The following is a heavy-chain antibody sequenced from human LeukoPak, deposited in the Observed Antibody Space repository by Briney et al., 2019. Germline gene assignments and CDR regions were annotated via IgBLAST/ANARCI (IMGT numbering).Heavy chain of an antibody. Sequence: PGGFLRLSCAASGFTFSGSAMHWVRQASGKGLEWVGRIRSKANSYATAYAASVKGRSTISRDDSKNTAYLQMNSLKTEDTAVYYCTRLRWELLGGHDYWGQGTLVTVSS. D-gene: IGHD1-26*01. CDR1: GFTFSGSA. CDR3: TRLRWELLGGHDY. J-gene: IGHJ4*02. V-gene: IGHV3-73*01. CDR2: IRSKANSYAT.